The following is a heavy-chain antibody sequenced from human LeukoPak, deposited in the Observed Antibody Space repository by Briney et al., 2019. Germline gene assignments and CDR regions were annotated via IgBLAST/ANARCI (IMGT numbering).Heavy chain of an antibody. V-gene: IGHV5-51*01. D-gene: IGHD4-17*01. J-gene: IGHJ3*02. CDR2: IYPGDSDT. CDR3: ASMRSAVTTLGAFDI. Sequence: GESLKISCKGSGYSFTSYWIGWVRQMPGKGLEWMGIIYPGDSDTRYSPSFQGQVTISADKSISTAYLQWSSLKASDTAMYYCASMRSAVTTLGAFDIWGQGTMVTVSS. CDR1: GYSFTSYW.